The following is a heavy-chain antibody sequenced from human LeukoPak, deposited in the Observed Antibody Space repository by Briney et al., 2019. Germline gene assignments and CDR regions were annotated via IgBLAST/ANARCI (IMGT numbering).Heavy chain of an antibody. CDR2: IYYSGST. J-gene: IGHJ4*02. V-gene: IGHV4-39*07. D-gene: IGHD3-22*01. Sequence: KASETLSLTCTVSGGSISSSSYYWGWIRQPPGKGLEWIGSIYYSGSTYYNPSLKSRVTISVDTSKNQFSLKLSSVTAADTAVYYCARGTGYYDSSGYPPDYWGQGTLVTVSS. CDR1: GGSISSSSYY. CDR3: ARGTGYYDSSGYPPDY.